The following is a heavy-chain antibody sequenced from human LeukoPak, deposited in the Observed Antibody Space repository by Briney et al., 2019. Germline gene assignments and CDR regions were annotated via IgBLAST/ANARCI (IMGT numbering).Heavy chain of an antibody. CDR1: GYTFTSYD. V-gene: IGHV1-46*01. CDR2: INPSGGST. J-gene: IGHJ4*02. Sequence: GASVKVSCKASGYTFTSYDMHWVRQAPGQGLEWMGIINPSGGSTSYAQKFQGRVTITRDTSTSTVYMELSSLTSEDTAVYYCARARNRYAFDYWGQGTLVTVSS. D-gene: IGHD1-14*01. CDR3: ARARNRYAFDY.